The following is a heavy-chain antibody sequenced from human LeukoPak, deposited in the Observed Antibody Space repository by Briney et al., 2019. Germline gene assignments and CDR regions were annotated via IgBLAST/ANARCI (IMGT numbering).Heavy chain of an antibody. D-gene: IGHD1-26*01. CDR2: ISPKSGHA. J-gene: IGHJ4*02. Sequence: ASVKVSCTTSGYTFVTYGISWVRQAPGQGLEWMGWISPKSGHANYAQKFRGRVTMTTDTATTTAYMELGSLRSDDTAVYYCARDRGVEGADTFDYWGQGTLVTVSS. CDR3: ARDRGVEGADTFDY. CDR1: GYTFVTYG. V-gene: IGHV1-18*01.